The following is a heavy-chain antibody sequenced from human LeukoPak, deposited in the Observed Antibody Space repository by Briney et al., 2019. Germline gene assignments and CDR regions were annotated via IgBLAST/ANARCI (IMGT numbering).Heavy chain of an antibody. J-gene: IGHJ4*02. CDR2: INPNSGGT. V-gene: IGHV1-2*02. CDR3: ARSPKQYYDSSGLHYEHDY. Sequence: ASVKVSCKASGYTFTGYYMHWLRQAPGQGLEWMGWINPNSGGTNYAQRFQGRVTMTRDTSISTAYMELSSLRSEDTAVYYCARSPKQYYDSSGLHYEHDYWGQGTLVTVSS. CDR1: GYTFTGYY. D-gene: IGHD3-22*01.